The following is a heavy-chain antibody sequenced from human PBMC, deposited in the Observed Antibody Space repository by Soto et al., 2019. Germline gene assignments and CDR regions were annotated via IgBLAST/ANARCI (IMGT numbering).Heavy chain of an antibody. CDR2: IYYGEST. D-gene: IGHD4-17*01. CDR3: ARDMGSAMTTRIFDH. V-gene: IGHV4-30-4*01. J-gene: IGHJ4*02. CDR1: GGSVDSGNHY. Sequence: QVLVQESGPGLVKPSQILTLSCTVSGGSVDSGNHYWNWIRQPPGKGLEWIGYIYYGESTYYNPSLKSRATISVDTSQSRFSLRLTSVTAADTAVYYCARDMGSAMTTRIFDHWGQGTLVTVSS.